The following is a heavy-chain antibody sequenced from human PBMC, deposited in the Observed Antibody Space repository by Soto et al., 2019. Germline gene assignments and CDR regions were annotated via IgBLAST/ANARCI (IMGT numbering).Heavy chain of an antibody. CDR1: GFTFINYA. Sequence: EVQLLESGGGLVQPGGSLRLSCEGSGFTFINYAMNWVRQAPGKGLEWVSAVSGGGDTTFYADSVKGRFTISRDNSKNTVGLPKNSLGVDDTAVYYWARKVPGCTSLPIYWYFALGGRGTLVTVSS. J-gene: IGHJ2*01. CDR2: VSGGGDTT. D-gene: IGHD2-2*01. CDR3: ARKVPGCTSLPIYWYFAL. V-gene: IGHV3-23*01.